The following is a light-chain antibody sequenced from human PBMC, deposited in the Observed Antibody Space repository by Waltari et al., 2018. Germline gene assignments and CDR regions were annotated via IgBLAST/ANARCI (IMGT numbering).Light chain of an antibody. CDR1: QSISTY. CDR2: ASS. CDR3: QQTYGSPPT. Sequence: DIQMTQSPSSLSASVGDRVTITCRASQSISTYLHWYQQKPGKAPKPLVYASSNFQTGVSSRFSGSGAGTDFTLTISSLEPEDFATYYCQQTYGSPPTFGPGTKVDI. V-gene: IGKV1-39*01. J-gene: IGKJ3*01.